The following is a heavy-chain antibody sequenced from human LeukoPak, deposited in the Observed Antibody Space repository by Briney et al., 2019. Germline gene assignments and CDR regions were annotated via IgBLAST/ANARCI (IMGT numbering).Heavy chain of an antibody. J-gene: IGHJ4*02. Sequence: PGGSLRLSCVASGFIISGNYMSWVRQAPGKGLEWLSVIYTGGTAAYTDSVRGRFTISRDTSKNTLYLQMNSLTVEDTAVYYCARGHGQWGQGTLVTVSS. CDR3: ARGHGQ. CDR1: GFIISGNY. CDR2: IYTGGTA. V-gene: IGHV3-66*01.